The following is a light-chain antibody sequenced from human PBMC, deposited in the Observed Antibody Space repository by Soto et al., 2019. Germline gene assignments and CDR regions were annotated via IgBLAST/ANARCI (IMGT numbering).Light chain of an antibody. CDR1: QSISTW. V-gene: IGKV1-5*01. Sequence: IQMTQSPSTLSASVGDRVTITCRASQSISTWLAWYQEKPGKAPKVLIYDASNLEGGVPSRFSGSGSGTEFTLTISRLQPDDFAIYYCQQNKGNFGGGTKVEIK. J-gene: IGKJ4*01. CDR2: DAS. CDR3: QQNKGN.